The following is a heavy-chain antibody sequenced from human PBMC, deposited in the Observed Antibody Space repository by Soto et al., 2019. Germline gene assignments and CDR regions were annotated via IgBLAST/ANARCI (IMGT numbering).Heavy chain of an antibody. D-gene: IGHD6-13*01. CDR1: GFTFSSYP. J-gene: IGHJ5*02. Sequence: ESGGGVVQPGRSLRLSCAASGFTFSSYPMHWVRQAPGKGLEWVAVITYDGSNKYYADSVKGRFTISRDNSKNTLYLQMNSLRVEDTAVYYCARAGAPGIAGNWFDPWGQGTLVTVSS. V-gene: IGHV3-30-3*01. CDR3: ARAGAPGIAGNWFDP. CDR2: ITYDGSNK.